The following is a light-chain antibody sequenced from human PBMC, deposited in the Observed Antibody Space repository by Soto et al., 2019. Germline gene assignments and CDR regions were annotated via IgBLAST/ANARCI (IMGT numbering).Light chain of an antibody. CDR1: SSNIGAGYD. CDR2: GNS. J-gene: IGLJ2*01. CDR3: PSYDSSLSGSVV. V-gene: IGLV1-40*01. Sequence: QSVLTQPPSVSGAPGQRVTISCTWSSSNIGAGYDVHWYQQLPGTAPKLLIYGNSNRPSGVPYRFSGSKSGTSASLAITGLQAEDEADYYCPSYDSSLSGSVVFGGGTKLTVL.